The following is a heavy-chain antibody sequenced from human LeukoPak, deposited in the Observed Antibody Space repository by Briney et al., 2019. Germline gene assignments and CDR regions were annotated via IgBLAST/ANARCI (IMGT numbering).Heavy chain of an antibody. V-gene: IGHV3-30-3*01. D-gene: IGHD3-9*01. CDR3: ARGFEGFDP. J-gene: IGHJ5*02. CDR1: GFTFSSYA. CDR2: ISYDGSNK. Sequence: GGSLRLSCAASGFTFSSYAMSWVRQAPGKGLEWVAVISYDGSNKYYADSVKGRFTISRDNSKSTLYLQMNSLRAEDTAVYYCARGFEGFDPWGQGTLVTVSS.